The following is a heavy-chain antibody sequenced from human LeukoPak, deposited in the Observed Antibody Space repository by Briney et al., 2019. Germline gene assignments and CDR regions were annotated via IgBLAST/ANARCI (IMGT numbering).Heavy chain of an antibody. CDR2: IKQDGSKK. CDR1: GFPFTRHG. CDR3: TRVGYIDEGIDY. J-gene: IGHJ4*02. V-gene: IGHV3-7*04. D-gene: IGHD5-24*01. Sequence: GGSLRLSCVSSGFPFTRHGMQWVRQAPGKGLEWVANIKQDGSKKSYVDSVKGRFTISRDNAKNSLYLQMNSLRAEDTAIYYCTRVGYIDEGIDYWGQGTLVTVSS.